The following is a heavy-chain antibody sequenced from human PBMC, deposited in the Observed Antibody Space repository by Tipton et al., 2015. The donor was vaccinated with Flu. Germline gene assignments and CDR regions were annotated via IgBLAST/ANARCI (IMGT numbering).Heavy chain of an antibody. Sequence: TLSLTCTVSGGSISSYYWSWIRQPPGKGLEWIGYIYYSGSTNYNPSLKSRVTISVDTSKNQFSLKLSSVTAADTAVYYCARVPYYEILTGYYHHSLYFDYWGQGTLVTVSS. J-gene: IGHJ4*02. D-gene: IGHD3-9*01. V-gene: IGHV4-59*01. CDR1: GGSISSYY. CDR3: ARVPYYEILTGYYHHSLYFDY. CDR2: IYYSGST.